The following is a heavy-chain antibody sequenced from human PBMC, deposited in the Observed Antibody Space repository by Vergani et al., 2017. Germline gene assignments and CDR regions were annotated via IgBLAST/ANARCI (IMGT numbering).Heavy chain of an antibody. CDR1: GFSLSTSGGG. D-gene: IGHD2-2*01. CDR3: AHRGGYCSSTSCPRYSSSWYPAD. J-gene: IGHJ4*02. Sequence: QITLKESGPTLVKPTQTLTLTCTISGFSLSTSGGGVGWIRQPPGTALEWLALIYWNDDKRYSRSLKSMLTITQDTSKNQVVLTMTNMAPVDTATYYCAHRGGYCSSTSCPRYSSSWYPADWGQGTLVTVSS. V-gene: IGHV2-5*01. CDR2: IYWNDDK.